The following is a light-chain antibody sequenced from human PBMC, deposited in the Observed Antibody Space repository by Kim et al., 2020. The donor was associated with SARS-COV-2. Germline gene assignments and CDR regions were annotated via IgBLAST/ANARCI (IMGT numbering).Light chain of an antibody. V-gene: IGKV3-15*01. CDR2: GAS. CDR3: QQDRHWPPYS. Sequence: VSLGGTATLSCQASRIGNSHLAWYQQRRCQPPRLLIHGASNRATDVPPRFSGSGSGTEFTLTISGLQSEDFATYYCQQDRHWPPYSFGQGTKLDI. J-gene: IGKJ2*01. CDR1: RIGNSH.